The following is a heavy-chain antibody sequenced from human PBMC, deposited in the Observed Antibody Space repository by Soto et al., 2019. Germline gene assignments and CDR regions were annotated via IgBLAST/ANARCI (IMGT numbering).Heavy chain of an antibody. V-gene: IGHV4-59*12. D-gene: IGHD2-15*01. CDR2: IYHSGST. Sequence: SETLSLTCTVSGGSISSYYWSWIRQPPGKGLEWIGYIYHSGSTYYNPSLKSRVTISVDRSKNQFSLKLSSVTAADTAVYYCARVPLPYCSGGSCARWFDPWGQGTLVTVSS. CDR1: GGSISSYY. CDR3: ARVPLPYCSGGSCARWFDP. J-gene: IGHJ5*02.